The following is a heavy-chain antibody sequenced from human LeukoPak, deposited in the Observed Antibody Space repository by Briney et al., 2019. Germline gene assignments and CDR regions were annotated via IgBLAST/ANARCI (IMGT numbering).Heavy chain of an antibody. V-gene: IGHV3-21*01. CDR1: GFTFNNYN. J-gene: IGHJ6*03. CDR2: ITSSGTYI. CDR3: XRDPYSGNYGNYYYYYMDV. Sequence: GGSLRLSCATSGFTFNNYNMNWVRQAPGRALEWVSSITSSGTYIFYADSVKGRFTISRDNAKNSLYLQMNSLGPEDTAVYYXXRDPYSGNYGNYYYYYMDVWGKGTTVTISS. D-gene: IGHD1-26*01.